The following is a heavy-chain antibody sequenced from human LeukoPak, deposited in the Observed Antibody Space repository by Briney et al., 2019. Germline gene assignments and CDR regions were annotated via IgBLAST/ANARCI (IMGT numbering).Heavy chain of an antibody. V-gene: IGHV3-9*01. J-gene: IGHJ4*02. Sequence: PGGSLRLSCAPSGFTFDDYAMHWVRQTPEKGLERVSGISWNSGSIGYADSVKGRFTISRDNAKNSLYLQMNSLRAEDTAVYYCATDTIRDWGQGTPVTVST. CDR2: ISWNSGSI. D-gene: IGHD3-3*01. CDR1: GFTFDDYA. CDR3: ATDTIRD.